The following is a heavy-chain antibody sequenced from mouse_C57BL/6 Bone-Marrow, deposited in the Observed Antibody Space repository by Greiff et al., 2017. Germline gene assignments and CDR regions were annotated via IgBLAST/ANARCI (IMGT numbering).Heavy chain of an antibody. V-gene: IGHV1-64*01. CDR1: GYSFTSYW. J-gene: IGHJ3*01. Sequence: VKLQQSGAELVKPGASVKLSCKASGYSFTSYWMHWVKQRPGQGLEWIGMINPNSGSTNYNEKFKSKATLTVDKSSSTAYMQLSSLTSEDSAVYSCERGGVCAYWGQGTLVTVSA. CDR3: ERGGVCAY. CDR2: INPNSGST.